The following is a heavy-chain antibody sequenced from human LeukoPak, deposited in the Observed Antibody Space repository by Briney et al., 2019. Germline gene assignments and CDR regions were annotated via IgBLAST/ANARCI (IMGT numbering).Heavy chain of an antibody. CDR2: IIPIFGTA. D-gene: IGHD2-15*01. V-gene: IGHV1-69*06. CDR1: GGTFSSYA. Sequence: SVKVSCKACGGTFSSYAISWVRQAPGQGLEWMGGIIPIFGTANYAQKFQGRVTITADKSTSTAYMELSSLRSEDTAVYYCASILGYCSGGSCFLDYWGQGTLVTVSS. CDR3: ASILGYCSGGSCFLDY. J-gene: IGHJ4*02.